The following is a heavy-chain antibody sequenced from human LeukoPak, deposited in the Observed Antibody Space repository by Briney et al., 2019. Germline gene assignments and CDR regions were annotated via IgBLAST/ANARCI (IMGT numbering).Heavy chain of an antibody. CDR3: ARSFGYGVDAFDI. J-gene: IGHJ3*02. CDR1: GFTFSSYE. D-gene: IGHD5-18*01. CDR2: ISSSGSTI. Sequence: GGSLRLSCAASGFTFSSYEMNWVRQAPGKGLEWVSYISSSGSTIYYADSVKGRFTISRDNSKNTLYLQMNSLRAEDTAVYYCARSFGYGVDAFDIWGQGTMVTVSS. V-gene: IGHV3-48*03.